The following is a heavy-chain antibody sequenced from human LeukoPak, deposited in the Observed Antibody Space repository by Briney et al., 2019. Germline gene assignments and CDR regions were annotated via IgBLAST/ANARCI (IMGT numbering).Heavy chain of an antibody. CDR2: IIPIFGTA. CDR1: GGTFSNYA. V-gene: IGHV1-69*13. CDR3: ARTYDSSGYFDY. D-gene: IGHD3-22*01. J-gene: IGHJ4*02. Sequence: GASVKVSCKASGGTFSNYAISWVRQAPGQGLEWMGGIIPIFGTANYAQKFQGRVTITADESTSTAYMELSSLRSEDTAVYYCARTYDSSGYFDYWGQGTLVTVSS.